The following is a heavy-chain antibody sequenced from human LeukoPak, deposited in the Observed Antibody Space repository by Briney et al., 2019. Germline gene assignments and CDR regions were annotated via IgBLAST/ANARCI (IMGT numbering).Heavy chain of an antibody. Sequence: GGSLRLSCAASGFTFSSYAMSWVRQAPGKGLEWVSLISWDGGSTYYADSVKGRFTISRDNAKNSLYLQMNSLRAEDTAVYYCGRDNTALDIWGQGTMVTVSS. V-gene: IGHV3-23*01. CDR3: GRDNTALDI. CDR2: ISWDGGST. CDR1: GFTFSSYA. J-gene: IGHJ3*02. D-gene: IGHD2/OR15-2a*01.